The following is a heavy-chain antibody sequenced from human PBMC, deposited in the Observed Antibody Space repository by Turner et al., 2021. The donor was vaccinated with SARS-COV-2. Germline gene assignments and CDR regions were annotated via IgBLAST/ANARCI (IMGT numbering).Heavy chain of an antibody. Sequence: VQVVESGGGVIQPGGSLRLSCYASGFTVSSNYVSWVLQAPGKGLEWVQVIYSGGSTDYADAVKGRFTISRDNSKNTLYLQMNSLRAEDTAVYYCSRDLMEVGGMDVWGQGTTVTVSS. CDR1: GFTVSSNY. D-gene: IGHD3-3*01. J-gene: IGHJ6*02. V-gene: IGHV3-53*01. CDR3: SRDLMEVGGMDV. CDR2: IYSGGST.